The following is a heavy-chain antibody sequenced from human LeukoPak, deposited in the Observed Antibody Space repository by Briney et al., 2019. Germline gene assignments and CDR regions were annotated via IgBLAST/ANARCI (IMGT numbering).Heavy chain of an antibody. CDR1: GLPFSSFA. D-gene: IGHD5-18*01. Sequence: PGGSLRLSCSASGLPFSSFAVHWVRQPQGKGLEYVSAISRNGGGTYYADSVKGRFTISRDNSKNTLYLQMSSLRAEDTAVYYCVKDRGTAMVLYYFDYWGQGTLVTVSS. CDR2: ISRNGGGT. V-gene: IGHV3-64D*06. CDR3: VKDRGTAMVLYYFDY. J-gene: IGHJ4*02.